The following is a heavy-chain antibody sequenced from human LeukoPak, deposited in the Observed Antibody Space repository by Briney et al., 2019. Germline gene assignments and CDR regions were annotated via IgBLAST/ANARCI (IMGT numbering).Heavy chain of an antibody. CDR2: IYYSGST. CDR3: ARGGWYDSTPGAFDI. J-gene: IGHJ3*02. CDR1: GGSISSSSYY. V-gene: IGHV4-39*07. Sequence: PSETLSLTCTVSGGSISSSSYYWGWIRQPPGKGLEWIGSIYYSGSTYYNPSLKSRVTISVDTSKNQFSLKLSSVTAADTAMYYCARGGWYDSTPGAFDIWGQGTMVTVSS. D-gene: IGHD3-22*01.